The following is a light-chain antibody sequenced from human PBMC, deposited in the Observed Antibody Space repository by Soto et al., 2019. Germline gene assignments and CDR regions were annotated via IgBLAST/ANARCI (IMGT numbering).Light chain of an antibody. J-gene: IGLJ2*01. V-gene: IGLV2-11*01. CDR3: CSYAAGDSFK. Sequence: QSALTQPRSVSGSPGQSVTISCTGTSSNVGSYNYVSWHQQHPGKAPKLVIYDVTQRPSGVPDPFSASQSGIPASLTISGLQAEDEADYYCCSYAAGDSFKFGGGTKVTVL. CDR2: DVT. CDR1: SSNVGSYNY.